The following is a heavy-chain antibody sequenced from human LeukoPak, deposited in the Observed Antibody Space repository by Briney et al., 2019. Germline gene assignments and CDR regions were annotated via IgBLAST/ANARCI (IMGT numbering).Heavy chain of an antibody. CDR3: ARDRIVVVGDYYYYGMDV. J-gene: IGHJ6*02. CDR2: ISSSGSTI. CDR1: GFTFSSYE. Sequence: PGGSLRLSCAASGFTFSSYEMNWVRQAPGKGLEWVSYISSSGSTIYYADSVKGRFTISRDNAKNSLYLQMNSLRAEDTAVYYCARDRIVVVGDYYYYGMDVWGQGTTVTVSS. V-gene: IGHV3-48*03. D-gene: IGHD2-15*01.